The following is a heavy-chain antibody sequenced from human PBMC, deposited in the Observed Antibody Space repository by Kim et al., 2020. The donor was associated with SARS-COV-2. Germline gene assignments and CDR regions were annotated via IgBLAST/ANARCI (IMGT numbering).Heavy chain of an antibody. J-gene: IGHJ4*02. Sequence: GGSLRLSCAASGFTFSDHYMNWIRQAPGKGLEWISYITSNSVYTNYADSVKGRFIISRDNAKNALYLQMKSLRVDDTAVYYCARKAVGAVAFDYWGQGTLVTVSS. CDR3: ARKAVGAVAFDY. CDR2: ITSNSVYT. V-gene: IGHV3-11*06. CDR1: GFTFSDHY. D-gene: IGHD2-15*01.